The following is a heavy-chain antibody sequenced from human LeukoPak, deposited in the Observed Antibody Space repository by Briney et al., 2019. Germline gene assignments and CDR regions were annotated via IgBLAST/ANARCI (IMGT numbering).Heavy chain of an antibody. CDR1: GGSISSYY. D-gene: IGHD5/OR15-5a*01. J-gene: IGHJ6*02. CDR2: IYYSGST. CDR3: ARECLYYYYGMDV. V-gene: IGHV4-59*01. Sequence: SETPSLTCTVSGGSISSYYWSWIRQPPGKGLEWIGYIYYSGSTNYNPSLKSRVTISVDTSKNQFSLRLSSVTAADTAVYYCARECLYYYYGMDVWGQGTTVTVSS.